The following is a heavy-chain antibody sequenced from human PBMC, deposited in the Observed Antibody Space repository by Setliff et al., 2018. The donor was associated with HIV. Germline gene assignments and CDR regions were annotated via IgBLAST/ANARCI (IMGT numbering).Heavy chain of an antibody. D-gene: IGHD3-22*01. J-gene: IGHJ4*02. CDR2: IYYSGTT. CDR1: GGSVSSSSYF. Sequence: SETLSLTCTVSGGSVSSSSYFWSWIRQPPGTGLEWIGNIYYSGTTFYNPSLKSRVSISVDTSTDHFSLKLSSVTAANTAVYYCARTPGTHYYDRSANFHYFDYRGQGALVTVSS. V-gene: IGHV4-39*02. CDR3: ARTPGTHYYDRSANFHYFDY.